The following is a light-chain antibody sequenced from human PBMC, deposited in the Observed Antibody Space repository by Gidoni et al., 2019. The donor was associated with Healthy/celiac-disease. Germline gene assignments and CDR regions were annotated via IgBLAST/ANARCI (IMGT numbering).Light chain of an antibody. J-gene: IGLJ2*01. Sequence: QSSLTQPASLSRSPGQSTTISCTGTSSDVGGYNYIAWYQQHQGNAPKLMIYEVSNRPSGVSNRFSGSKTGNTASLTISGLQAEDEADYYCSSYTSSSTRVFGGGTKLTVL. CDR2: EVS. CDR3: SSYTSSSTRV. CDR1: SSDVGGYNY. V-gene: IGLV2-14*01.